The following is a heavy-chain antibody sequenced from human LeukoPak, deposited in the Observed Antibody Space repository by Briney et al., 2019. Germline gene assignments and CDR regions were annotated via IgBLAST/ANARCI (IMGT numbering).Heavy chain of an antibody. V-gene: IGHV3-30-3*01. CDR1: GFTFSSYA. Sequence: HTGGSLRLSCAASGFTFSSYAMHWVRQAPGKGLEWVAVISYDGSNKYYADSVKGRFTISRDNSKNTLYLQMNSLRAEDTAVYYCASGLRVRGSFDYWGQGTLVTVSS. CDR3: ASGLRVRGSFDY. CDR2: ISYDGSNK. J-gene: IGHJ4*02. D-gene: IGHD5/OR15-5a*01.